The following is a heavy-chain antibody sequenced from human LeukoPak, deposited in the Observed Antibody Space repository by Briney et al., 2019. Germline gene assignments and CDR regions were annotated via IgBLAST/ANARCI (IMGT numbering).Heavy chain of an antibody. CDR2: INSDGSIT. CDR3: ASSTQISKYADY. J-gene: IGHJ4*02. V-gene: IGHV3-74*01. D-gene: IGHD2-2*01. CDR1: GFTFSSYW. Sequence: GGSLRLSCAASGFTFSSYWMHWVRQAPGKGLVWVSRINSDGSITTYAYSVRGRFTISRDNAKSTLYLQMNSLRAEDTAVYYCASSTQISKYADYWGQGALVTVSS.